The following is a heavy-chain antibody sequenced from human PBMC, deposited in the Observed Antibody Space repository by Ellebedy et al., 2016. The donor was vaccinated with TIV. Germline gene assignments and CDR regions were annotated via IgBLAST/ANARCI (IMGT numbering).Heavy chain of an antibody. CDR1: EFTFSNYW. V-gene: IGHV3-7*01. D-gene: IGHD7-27*01. Sequence: GESLKISCAASEFTFSNYWMTWVRQAPGKGLEWVANIKQDGSEKYHVDSVKGRFTIYRDNAKNSLYLQMNSLRAEDTAVYYCARNSDWGHDYWGQGTLVAVSS. J-gene: IGHJ4*02. CDR2: IKQDGSEK. CDR3: ARNSDWGHDY.